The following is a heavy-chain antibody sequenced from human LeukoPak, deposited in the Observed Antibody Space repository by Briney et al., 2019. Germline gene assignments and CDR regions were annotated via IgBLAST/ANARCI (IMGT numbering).Heavy chain of an antibody. V-gene: IGHV1-2*02. J-gene: IGHJ4*02. CDR1: GYTFTGYY. Sequence: ASVKVSCKASGYTFTGYYMHWVRQAPGQGLEWMGWINPNSGGTNYAQKFQGRVTMTRDTSISTAYMELSRLRSDDTAVYYRARMWFGESVSHFDYWSQGTLVTVSS. CDR3: ARMWFGESVSHFDY. CDR2: INPNSGGT. D-gene: IGHD3-10*01.